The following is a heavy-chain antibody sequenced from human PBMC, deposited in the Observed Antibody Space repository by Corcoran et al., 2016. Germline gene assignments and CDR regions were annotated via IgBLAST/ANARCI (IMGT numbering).Heavy chain of an antibody. CDR2: ISYDGSNK. V-gene: IGHV3-30*18. CDR1: GFTFSSYG. Sequence: QVQLVESGGGVVQPGRSLRLSCVASGFTFSSYGMHWVRQAPGKGLEWVAVISYDGSNKYYADSVKGRFTISRDNSKNTLYLQMNSLRAEDTAVYYCAKDRGPSDYWGQGTLVTVSS. J-gene: IGHJ4*02. CDR3: AKDRGPSDY.